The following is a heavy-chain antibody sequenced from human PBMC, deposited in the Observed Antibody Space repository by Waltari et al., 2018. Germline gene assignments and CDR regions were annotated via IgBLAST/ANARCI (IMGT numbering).Heavy chain of an antibody. CDR1: GFTFSSYW. D-gene: IGHD6-25*01. CDR3: ARDQRAYYYYGMDV. V-gene: IGHV3-7*01. Sequence: EVQLVESGGGLVQPGGSLRLSCAASGFTFSSYWMSWVRQAPGKGLEWVANIKQEGSEKYDVDSVKGRFTISRDNAKNSLYLQMNSLRAEDTAVYYCARDQRAYYYYGMDVWGQGTTVTVSS. J-gene: IGHJ6*02. CDR2: IKQEGSEK.